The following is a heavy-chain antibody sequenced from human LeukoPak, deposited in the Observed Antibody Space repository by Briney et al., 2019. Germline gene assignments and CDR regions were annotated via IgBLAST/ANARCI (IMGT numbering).Heavy chain of an antibody. V-gene: IGHV1-69*05. D-gene: IGHD5-12*01. CDR2: IIPNFGTA. J-gene: IGHJ4*02. Sequence: SVKVSCKASGGTFSSYAISWVRQAPGQGLEWMGGIIPNFGTASYAQKFQGRVTITTDESTSTAYMDLSSLRSEDTAVYYCARSSGLMSFDYCGQGTLVIVSS. CDR1: GGTFSSYA. CDR3: ARSSGLMSFDY.